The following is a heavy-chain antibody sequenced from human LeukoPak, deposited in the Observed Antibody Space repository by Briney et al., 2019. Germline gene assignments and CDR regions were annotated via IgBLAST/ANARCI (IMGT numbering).Heavy chain of an antibody. CDR3: ASRAWFGELYIDY. Sequence: GGSLRLSCAASGFTFSSYWMHWVRQAPGKGPVWVSRINSDGSSTSYADSVKGRFTISRDNAKNTLYLQMNSLRAEDTAVYYCASRAWFGELYIDYWGQGTLVTVSS. J-gene: IGHJ4*02. V-gene: IGHV3-74*01. D-gene: IGHD3-10*01. CDR1: GFTFSSYW. CDR2: INSDGSST.